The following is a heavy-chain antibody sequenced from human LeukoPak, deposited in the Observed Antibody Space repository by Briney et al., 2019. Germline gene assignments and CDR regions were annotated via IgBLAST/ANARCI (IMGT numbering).Heavy chain of an antibody. D-gene: IGHD2-15*01. CDR3: ARCSGGSCYSAADY. CDR2: ISAYNGNT. CDR1: GYTFTGYY. Sequence: GASVKVSCKASGYTFTGYYMHWVRQAPGQGLEWMGWISAYNGNTNYAQKLQGRVTMTTDTSTSTAYMELRSLRSDDTAVYYCARCSGGSCYSAADYWGQGTLVTVSS. V-gene: IGHV1-18*04. J-gene: IGHJ4*02.